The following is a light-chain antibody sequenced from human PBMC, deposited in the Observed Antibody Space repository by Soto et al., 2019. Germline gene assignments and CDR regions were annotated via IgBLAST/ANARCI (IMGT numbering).Light chain of an antibody. CDR3: QQYNSYPWT. CDR2: DDS. J-gene: IGKJ1*01. CDR1: QSFSSG. Sequence: IQMTRSPSTLSATVGDRVTITCRASQSFSSGLAWYQQKPGKAPKLLIYDDSSLESGVSSRFSGSGSGTEFTLTISSLQPDDFATYYCQQYNSYPWTFGQGTKVDIK. V-gene: IGKV1-5*01.